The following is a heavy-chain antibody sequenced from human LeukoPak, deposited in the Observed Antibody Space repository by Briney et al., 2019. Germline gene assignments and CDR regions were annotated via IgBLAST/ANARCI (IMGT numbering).Heavy chain of an antibody. V-gene: IGHV3-9*01. D-gene: IGHD2-2*01. J-gene: IGHJ4*02. CDR2: ISWSGDRM. CDR1: GFTFEDHV. Sequence: TGGSLRLSCAASGFTFEDHVMHWVRQAPGKGLEWVSSISWSGDRMGYADAVKGRFTISRDNAKNSLFLQMNSLRVEDTALYYYAKDLGGSATTVWGQGTLVTVSS. CDR3: AKDLGGSATTV.